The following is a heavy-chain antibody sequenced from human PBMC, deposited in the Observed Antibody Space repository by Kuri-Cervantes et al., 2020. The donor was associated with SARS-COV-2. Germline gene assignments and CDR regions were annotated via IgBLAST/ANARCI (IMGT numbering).Heavy chain of an antibody. CDR1: GGPISNSNYY. J-gene: IGHJ4*02. D-gene: IGHD3-3*01. CDR3: ARQAECC. V-gene: IGHV4-39*01. CDR2: FYYRGST. Sequence: SETLSLTCTVSGGPISNSNYYWGWIRQPPGKGLEWIGSFYYRGSTYYNPSLTSRVTISVDTSKNQFSLKLSSVTAADTAVYYCARQAECCWGQGTLVTVSS.